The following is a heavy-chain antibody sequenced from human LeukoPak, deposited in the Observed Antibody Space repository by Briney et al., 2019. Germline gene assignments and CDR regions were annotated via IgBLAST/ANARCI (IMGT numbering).Heavy chain of an antibody. J-gene: IGHJ4*02. CDR2: ISWNSGSI. Sequence: GRSLRLSCAASGFSIDGYAMHWVRHTPGKGLEWVSGISWNSGSIGYADSVEGRFIISRDDAKNSLYLQMNSLTVEDTAFYYCATDILTGGYWGQGTLVTVSS. V-gene: IGHV3-9*01. D-gene: IGHD3-9*01. CDR1: GFSIDGYA. CDR3: ATDILTGGY.